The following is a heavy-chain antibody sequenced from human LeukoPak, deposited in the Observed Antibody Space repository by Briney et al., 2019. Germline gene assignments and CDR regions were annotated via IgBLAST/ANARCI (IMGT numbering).Heavy chain of an antibody. CDR2: ISHGGDST. J-gene: IGHJ4*02. V-gene: IGHV3-23*01. Sequence: GGSLRLSCTASGFTFSTSAMSWVRQAPGKGLEWVSAISHGGDSTDYADSVKGRFTISRDNSKNTLYLQMNSLRAEDTAVYYCANCPEVTSPFDYWGQGTLVTVSS. CDR3: ANCPEVTSPFDY. D-gene: IGHD4-17*01. CDR1: GFTFSTSA.